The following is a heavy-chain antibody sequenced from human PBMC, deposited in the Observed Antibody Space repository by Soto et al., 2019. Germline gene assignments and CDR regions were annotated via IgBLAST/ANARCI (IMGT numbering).Heavy chain of an antibody. D-gene: IGHD2-2*02. CDR2: IYYGGST. CDR3: ARVRDCSSTSCYRGDDAFDI. J-gene: IGHJ3*02. V-gene: IGHV4-59*01. CDR1: GGSISSYY. Sequence: SETLFLTCTVSGGSISSYYWSWIRQPPGKGLEWIGYIYYGGSTNYNPSLKSRVTISVDTSKNQFSLKLSSVTAADTAVYYCARVRDCSSTSCYRGDDAFDIWGQGTMVTVSS.